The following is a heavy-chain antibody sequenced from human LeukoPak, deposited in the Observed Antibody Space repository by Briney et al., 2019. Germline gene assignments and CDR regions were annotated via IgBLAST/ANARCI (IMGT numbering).Heavy chain of an antibody. J-gene: IGHJ4*02. CDR1: GFTFSSYA. D-gene: IGHD5-12*01. Sequence: PGGSLRLSCAASGFTFSSYAMHWVRQAPGKGLEWVAVISYDGSNKYYADSVKGRLTISRDNSKNTLYLQMNSLRAEDTAVYYCARDPDAVDIVATITGDYWGQGTLVTVSS. CDR2: ISYDGSNK. V-gene: IGHV3-30-3*01. CDR3: ARDPDAVDIVATITGDY.